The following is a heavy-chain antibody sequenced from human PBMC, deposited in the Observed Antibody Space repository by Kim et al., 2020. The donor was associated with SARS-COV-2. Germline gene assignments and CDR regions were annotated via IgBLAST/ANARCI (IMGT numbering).Heavy chain of an antibody. CDR3: AKGLGSGWYFDS. Sequence: GGSLRLSCAASGFTFRSYGMHWVRQIPGKGLEWVAVISNNGSNKYYADSVKGRFTISRDNSKNTLYLQMNSLRAEDTAVYYCAKGLGSGWYFDSWGQGTMVTVSS. J-gene: IGHJ3*02. D-gene: IGHD6-19*01. V-gene: IGHV3-30*18. CDR2: ISNNGSNK. CDR1: GFTFRSYG.